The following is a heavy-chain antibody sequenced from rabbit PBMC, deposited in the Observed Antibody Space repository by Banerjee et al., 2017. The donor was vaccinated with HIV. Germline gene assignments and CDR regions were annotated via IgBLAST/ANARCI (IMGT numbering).Heavy chain of an antibody. V-gene: IGHV1S7*01. J-gene: IGHJ4*01. CDR2: IYAGEDTT. CDR1: SYF. CDR3: ARISGWGGDL. Sequence: SYFMSWVRQAPGKGLEWIGAIYAGEDTTDYASWVNGRFTISSDNAQNTVDLQMNSLTAADTATYFCARISGWGGDLWGQGTLVT. D-gene: IGHD4-1*01.